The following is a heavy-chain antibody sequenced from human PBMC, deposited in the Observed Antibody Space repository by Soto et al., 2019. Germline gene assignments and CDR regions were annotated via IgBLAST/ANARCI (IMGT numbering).Heavy chain of an antibody. CDR2: IYYSGST. CDR3: ARFNWYFDL. CDR1: GGSISSYY. Sequence: QVQLQESGPGLVKPSETLSLTCTVSGGSISSYYWSWIRQPPGKGLEWIGYIYYSGSTNYNPSLKSGFTISVDTSRTQFSLKLSSVTAADTAVYYCARFNWYFDLWGRGTLFTVSS. J-gene: IGHJ2*01. V-gene: IGHV4-59*08.